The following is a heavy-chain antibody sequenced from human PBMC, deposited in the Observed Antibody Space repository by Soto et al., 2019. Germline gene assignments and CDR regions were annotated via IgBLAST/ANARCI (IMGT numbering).Heavy chain of an antibody. Sequence: GGSLRLSCAASGFTFSSYSMNWVRQAPGKGLEWVSYISSSSSSIYYADSVKGRFTISRENAKNSLYLQMNSLRDEDTAVYYWARDAGDYYGSGMGNYYYGMEVWGQGTPVNASS. CDR1: GFTFSSYS. J-gene: IGHJ6*02. D-gene: IGHD3-10*01. CDR3: ARDAGDYYGSGMGNYYYGMEV. V-gene: IGHV3-48*02. CDR2: ISSSSSSI.